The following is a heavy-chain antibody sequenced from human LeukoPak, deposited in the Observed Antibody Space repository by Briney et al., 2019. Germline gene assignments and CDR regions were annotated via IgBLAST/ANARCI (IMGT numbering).Heavy chain of an antibody. V-gene: IGHV1-2*02. Sequence: ASVKVSCKASGYTFTDYYVHWVRQAPGQGLESMGWINPNSGGTYFAPKFQGRVSMTRDTSISTAYMELSSLRSDDTAVYYCARVDITVYYYYGMTSGAKGPRSPSP. J-gene: IGHJ6*02. D-gene: IGHD3/OR15-3a*01. CDR1: GYTFTDYY. CDR3: ARVDITVYYYYGMTS. CDR2: INPNSGGT.